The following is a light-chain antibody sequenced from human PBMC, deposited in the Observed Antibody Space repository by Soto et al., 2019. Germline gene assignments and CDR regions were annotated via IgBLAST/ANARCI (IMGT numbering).Light chain of an antibody. CDR1: QSISIW. J-gene: IGKJ5*01. V-gene: IGKV1-5*03. CDR2: TAS. Sequence: DIKMTQSPSTLSASVGDRVTITCRASQSISIWLAWYQQKPGKAPKILIYTASSLESGVPSRFSGSGSGTDFTLTISSLQPEDFATYYCLQDYNYPITFGQGTRLEIK. CDR3: LQDYNYPIT.